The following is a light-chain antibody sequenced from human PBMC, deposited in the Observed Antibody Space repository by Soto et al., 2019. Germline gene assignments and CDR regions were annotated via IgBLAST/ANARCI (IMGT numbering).Light chain of an antibody. Sequence: DVQMTQSPSSLSASVGDRVTITCRASQYISRNLNWYQHKPAKAPNRLIFGSSTLQTGVPSRFSGSGSGTDFTLTISNLQPEDFATYYCQHTYDSLWAFGQGTNVEIK. CDR2: GSS. J-gene: IGKJ1*01. CDR3: QHTYDSLWA. V-gene: IGKV1-39*01. CDR1: QYISRN.